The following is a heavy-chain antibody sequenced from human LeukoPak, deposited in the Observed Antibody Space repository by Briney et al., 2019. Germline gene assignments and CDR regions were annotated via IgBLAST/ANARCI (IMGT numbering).Heavy chain of an antibody. CDR3: AKEGCGGDCYSLAFDI. V-gene: IGHV3-30*18. CDR1: GFTFSSYG. Sequence: PGGSLRLSCAASGFTFSSYGMHWVRQAPGKGLEWVAVISYDGSDKDYADSVKGRFTISRDDSKNTLYLQMNSLRAEDTAVYYCAKEGCGGDCYSLAFDIWGQGTMVTVSS. CDR2: ISYDGSDK. D-gene: IGHD2-21*02. J-gene: IGHJ3*02.